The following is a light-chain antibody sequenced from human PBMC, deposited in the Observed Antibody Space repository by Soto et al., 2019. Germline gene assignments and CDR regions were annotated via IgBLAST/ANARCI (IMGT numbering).Light chain of an antibody. CDR1: RGVGTSY. Sequence: ENVLTQSPGTLSLSPGETASLSCRASRGVGTSYLAWYQQKPGQVPRLLLYGTSNRATGIPDRFSGSGSGTDFTLTISGLEPEDFAVYFCQQYGRSPLFGQGTKLEIK. J-gene: IGKJ2*01. CDR3: QQYGRSPL. CDR2: GTS. V-gene: IGKV3-20*01.